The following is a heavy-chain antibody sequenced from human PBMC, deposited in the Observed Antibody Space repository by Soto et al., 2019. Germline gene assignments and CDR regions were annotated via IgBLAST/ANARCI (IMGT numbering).Heavy chain of an antibody. D-gene: IGHD3-16*02. Sequence: GGSLRLSCAASGFTFGDYAMHWVRQAPGKGLEWGSGISWNGGRTCYADSVKGRFTISRDNAKNTLYLQMNSLRAEDTAVYYCAKDRADDYIWGSYREYFQHWGQGTLVTVSS. CDR3: AKDRADDYIWGSYREYFQH. V-gene: IGHV3-9*01. J-gene: IGHJ1*01. CDR1: GFTFGDYA. CDR2: ISWNGGRT.